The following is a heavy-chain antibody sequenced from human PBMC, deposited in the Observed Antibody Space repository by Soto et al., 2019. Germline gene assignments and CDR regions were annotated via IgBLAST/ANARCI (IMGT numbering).Heavy chain of an antibody. Sequence: PGESLKISCAASGFTFSSYSMNWVRQAPGKGLQWISYISSSSNNIYYADSVKGRFTISRDNSKNTLYLQMNSLRAEDTAVYYCARDSGSYYRAFDYWGQGTLVTVSS. CDR3: ARDSGSYYRAFDY. CDR2: ISSSSNNI. J-gene: IGHJ4*02. V-gene: IGHV3-48*01. CDR1: GFTFSSYS. D-gene: IGHD1-26*01.